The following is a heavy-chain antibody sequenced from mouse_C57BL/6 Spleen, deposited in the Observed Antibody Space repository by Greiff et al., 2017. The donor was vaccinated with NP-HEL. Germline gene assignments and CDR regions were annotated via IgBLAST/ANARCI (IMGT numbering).Heavy chain of an antibody. CDR3: ARRALDISGYVFAY. V-gene: IGHV8-12*01. CDR2: IYWDDAK. CDR1: GFSLSTSGMG. J-gene: IGHJ3*01. D-gene: IGHD3-2*02. Sequence: QVTLKESGPGILQSSQTLSLTCSFSGFSLSTSGMGVSWIRQPSGKGLEWLAHIYWDDAKRFNPFLKSRRTISKKTSRNQVFLKITSVDTADTATYDCARRALDISGYVFAYWGQGTLVTVSA.